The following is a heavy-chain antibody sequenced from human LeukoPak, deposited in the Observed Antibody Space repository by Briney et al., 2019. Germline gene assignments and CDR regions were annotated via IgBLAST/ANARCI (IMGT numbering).Heavy chain of an antibody. D-gene: IGHD3-16*01. J-gene: IGHJ6*02. Sequence: ASVKVSCKASGYTFTRYGISWVRQAPGQVLEWMGWISAVNTNTNFAQKFQDRVIMTTDTSTSTAYMEMRSLRSDDTAIYYCARDKSPYIMDVWGQGTTVTVSS. CDR3: ARDKSPYIMDV. CDR2: ISAVNTNT. V-gene: IGHV1-18*01. CDR1: GYTFTRYG.